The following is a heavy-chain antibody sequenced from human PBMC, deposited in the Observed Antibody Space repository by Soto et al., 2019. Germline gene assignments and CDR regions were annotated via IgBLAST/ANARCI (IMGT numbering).Heavy chain of an antibody. Sequence: QVQLVESGGGVVQPGRSLRLSCAASGFTFSSYGMHWVRQAPGKGLEWVAVISYDGSNKYYADSVKGRFTISRDNSKNTLYLQMNSLRAEDTAVYYCAKSGWELLSGYFDYWGQGTLVTVSS. D-gene: IGHD1-26*01. CDR1: GFTFSSYG. J-gene: IGHJ4*02. CDR3: AKSGWELLSGYFDY. CDR2: ISYDGSNK. V-gene: IGHV3-30*18.